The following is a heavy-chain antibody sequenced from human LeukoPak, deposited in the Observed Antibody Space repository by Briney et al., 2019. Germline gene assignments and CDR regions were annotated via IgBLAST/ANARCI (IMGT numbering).Heavy chain of an antibody. D-gene: IGHD3-10*01. J-gene: IGHJ4*02. CDR1: GFTFSSYW. CDR2: INSDGSST. CDR3: AREASGSGSYYTHYFHY. Sequence: PGGSLRLSCGASGFTFSSYWMHWGRQAPGKGLVWVSRINSDGSSTSYADSVKGRFTISRDNAKNTLYLQMNSQRAEDTAVYYCAREASGSGSYYTHYFHYWGQGTLVTVSS. V-gene: IGHV3-74*01.